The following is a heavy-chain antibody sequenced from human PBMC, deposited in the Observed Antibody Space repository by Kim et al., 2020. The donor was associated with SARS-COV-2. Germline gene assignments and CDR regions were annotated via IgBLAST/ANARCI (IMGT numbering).Heavy chain of an antibody. CDR2: INPSGGST. CDR3: ARPPVPNLRTQYYFDY. V-gene: IGHV1-46*01. CDR1: GYAFTSYY. J-gene: IGHJ4*02. Sequence: ASVKVSCKASGYAFTSYYMHWVRQAPGQGLEWMGIINPSGGSTSYAQKFQGRVTMTRDTSTSTVYMELSSLRSEDTAVYYCARPPVPNLRTQYYFDYWGQGTLVTVSS. D-gene: IGHD3-16*01.